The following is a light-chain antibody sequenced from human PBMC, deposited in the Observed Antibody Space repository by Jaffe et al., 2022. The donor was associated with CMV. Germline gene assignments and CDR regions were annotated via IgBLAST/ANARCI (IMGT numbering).Light chain of an antibody. CDR3: QVWDSSSDPSGV. CDR1: NIGSKS. CDR2: YDS. V-gene: IGLV3-21*04. J-gene: IGLJ1*01. Sequence: SYVLTQPPSVSVAPGKTARITCGGNNIGSKSVHWYQQKPGQAPVLVIYYDSDRPSGIPERFSGSNSGNTATLTISRVEAGDEADYYCQVWDSSSDPSGVFGTGTKVTVL.